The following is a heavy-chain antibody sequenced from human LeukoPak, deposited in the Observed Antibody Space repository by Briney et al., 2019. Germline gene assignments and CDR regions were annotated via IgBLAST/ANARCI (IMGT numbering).Heavy chain of an antibody. CDR3: ARARGATTVDY. V-gene: IGHV3-21*01. CDR1: GCTFSSYS. J-gene: IGHJ4*02. CDR2: ISSSSSYI. Sequence: GGSLRLSCAASGCTFSSYSMNWVRQAPAKGLEWVSSISSSSSYIYYADSVKGRFTISRDNAKNSLYLQMNSLRAADTAVYYCARARGATTVDYWGQGTLVTVSS. D-gene: IGHD1-26*01.